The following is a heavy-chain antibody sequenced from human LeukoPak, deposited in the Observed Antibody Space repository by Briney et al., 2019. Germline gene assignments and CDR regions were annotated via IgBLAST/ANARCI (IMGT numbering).Heavy chain of an antibody. CDR2: ISYDGSKI. Sequence: GGSLRLSCAASGFTFSSYPLHWVRQAPGKGLEWVTLISYDGSKIYYADSVKGRFTISRDNSKNTLYLQMNSLRAEDTAVYYCARVGGIRMVRGPFDYWGQGTLVTVSS. D-gene: IGHD3-10*01. V-gene: IGHV3-30-3*01. CDR1: GFTFSSYP. J-gene: IGHJ4*02. CDR3: ARVGGIRMVRGPFDY.